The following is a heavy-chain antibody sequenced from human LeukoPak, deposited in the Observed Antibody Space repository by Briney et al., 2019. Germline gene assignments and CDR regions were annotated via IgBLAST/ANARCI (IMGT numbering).Heavy chain of an antibody. Sequence: SETLSLTCTVSGGSISSYYWSWIRQPPGKGLEWIGYIYYSGSTNYNPSLKSRVTISVDTSKNQFSLKLSSVTVADTAVYYCATSNVYCSSTSCYSTYYFDYWGQGTLVTVSS. CDR1: GGSISSYY. D-gene: IGHD2-2*01. J-gene: IGHJ4*02. CDR2: IYYSGST. V-gene: IGHV4-59*08. CDR3: ATSNVYCSSTSCYSTYYFDY.